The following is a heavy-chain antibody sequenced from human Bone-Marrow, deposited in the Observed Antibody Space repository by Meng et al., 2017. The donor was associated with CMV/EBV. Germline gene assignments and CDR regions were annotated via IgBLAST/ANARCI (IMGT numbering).Heavy chain of an antibody. V-gene: IGHV3-7*01. J-gene: IGHJ4*02. D-gene: IGHD3-3*01. CDR3: AREGGYYDFWSCYSSPRYYFEY. CDR2: IKQDGSEK. Sequence: GESLKISCAASGFTFSIYWMSWVRQAPGKGLEWVANIKQDGSEKYYVDSVKGRFTISRDNAKNSLYLQMNSLRAEDTAVYYCAREGGYYDFWSCYSSPRYYFEYWGQGTLVTVSS. CDR1: GFTFSIYW.